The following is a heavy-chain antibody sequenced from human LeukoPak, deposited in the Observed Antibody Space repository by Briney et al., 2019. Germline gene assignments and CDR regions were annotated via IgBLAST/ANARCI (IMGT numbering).Heavy chain of an antibody. CDR3: ASDDYDSSGYQGFDI. D-gene: IGHD3-22*01. J-gene: IGHJ3*02. V-gene: IGHV4-4*07. CDR2: IYSSGST. Sequence: SETLSLTCTVSGGSINNYYWSWIRQPAGKGLEWIGLIYSSGSTSYNPSLKSRVTMSVDTSKKQFSLRLSSVTAADTAVYYCASDDYDSSGYQGFDIWGQGTMVTVSS. CDR1: GGSINNYY.